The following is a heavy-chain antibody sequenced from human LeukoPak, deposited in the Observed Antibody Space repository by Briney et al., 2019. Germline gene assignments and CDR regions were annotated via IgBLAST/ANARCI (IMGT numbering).Heavy chain of an antibody. D-gene: IGHD5-12*01. CDR2: ITPILGTA. CDR3: VPGGYDHRFFDY. CDR1: GGTFSSFA. V-gene: IGHV1-69*13. J-gene: IGHJ4*02. Sequence: GASVKVSCKASGGTFSSFAISWVRQAPGQGLEWMGGITPILGTAEYAQNFQGRVTITADESTSTAYMELSSLRSEDTAVYYCVPGGYDHRFFDYWGQGTLVTVSS.